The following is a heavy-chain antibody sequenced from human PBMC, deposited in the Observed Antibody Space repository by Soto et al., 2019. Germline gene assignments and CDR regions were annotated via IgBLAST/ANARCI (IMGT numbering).Heavy chain of an antibody. CDR2: IYYSGST. D-gene: IGHD3-10*01. V-gene: IGHV4-59*01. CDR3: ARGYSDIYYFDY. Sequence: SETLSLTCTVSGGSISSYYWSWIRQPPGKGLEWIGYIYYSGSTNYNPSLKSRVTISVDTSKNQFSLKLSSVTAADTAVYYCARGYSDIYYFDYWGQGTLVTVSS. J-gene: IGHJ4*02. CDR1: GGSISSYY.